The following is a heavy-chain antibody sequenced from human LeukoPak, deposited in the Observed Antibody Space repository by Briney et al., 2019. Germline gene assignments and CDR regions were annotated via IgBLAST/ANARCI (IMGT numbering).Heavy chain of an antibody. Sequence: SETLSLTCAVYGGSFSGYYWSWIRQPPGKGLEWIGEINHSGSTNYNPSLKSRVTISVDTSKNQFSLKLSSVPAADTAVYYCARGLLYYFDSWGQGTLVTVSS. CDR3: ARGLLYYFDS. CDR1: GGSFSGYY. V-gene: IGHV4-34*01. J-gene: IGHJ4*02. CDR2: INHSGST.